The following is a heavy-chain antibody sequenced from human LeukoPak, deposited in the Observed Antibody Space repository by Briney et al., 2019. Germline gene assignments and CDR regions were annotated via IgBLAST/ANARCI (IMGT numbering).Heavy chain of an antibody. CDR1: GGSISSSSYY. Sequence: SETLSLTCTVSGGSISSSSYYWGWIRQPPGKGLEWIGSIYYSGSTYYNPSLKSRVTISVDTSKNQFSLKLSSVTAADTAVYYCARDRGRRDGLFRDWFDPWGQGTLVTVSS. CDR3: ARDRGRRDGLFRDWFDP. D-gene: IGHD5-24*01. CDR2: IYYSGST. J-gene: IGHJ5*02. V-gene: IGHV4-39*07.